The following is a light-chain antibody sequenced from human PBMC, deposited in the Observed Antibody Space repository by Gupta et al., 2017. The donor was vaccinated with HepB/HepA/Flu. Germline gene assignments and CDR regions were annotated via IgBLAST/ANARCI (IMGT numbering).Light chain of an antibody. CDR2: KNN. Sequence: QAGLTQPPSVSKGLRQTATLTCTGNSNNVGNQGAAWLQQHQGHPPKLLSYKNNNLPSGIPERFSASRSGNTASLTITGLQPEDEADYYCSAWYSSRSAPVFGGGTKLTVL. CDR3: SAWYSSRSAPV. J-gene: IGLJ2*01. CDR1: SNNVGNQG. V-gene: IGLV10-54*04.